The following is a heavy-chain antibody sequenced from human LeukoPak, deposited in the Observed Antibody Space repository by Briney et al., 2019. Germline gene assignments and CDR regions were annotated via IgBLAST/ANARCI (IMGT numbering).Heavy chain of an antibody. V-gene: IGHV4-59*08. CDR3: ARGSIAAASPLDY. D-gene: IGHD6-13*01. CDR2: IYYSGST. Sequence: SETLSLTCTVSGGSISSYYWSWIRQPPGKGLEWIGCIYYSGSTNYNPSLKSRVTISVDTSKNQFSLKLSSVTAADTAVYYCARGSIAAASPLDYWGQGTLVTVSS. J-gene: IGHJ4*02. CDR1: GGSISSYY.